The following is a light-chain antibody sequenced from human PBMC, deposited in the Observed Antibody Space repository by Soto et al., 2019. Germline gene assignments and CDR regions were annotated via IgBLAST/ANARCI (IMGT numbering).Light chain of an antibody. Sequence: DIQMTQSPSSLSASVGDRVTITCQASQDISNYLSWYQQKPGKAPKLLIYDASNLETGVPSRFSGGGSGTDFAVIISSLQPEDIATYYCQQYDDLPFTFGPGTKVDIK. V-gene: IGKV1-33*01. CDR2: DAS. CDR3: QQYDDLPFT. CDR1: QDISNY. J-gene: IGKJ3*01.